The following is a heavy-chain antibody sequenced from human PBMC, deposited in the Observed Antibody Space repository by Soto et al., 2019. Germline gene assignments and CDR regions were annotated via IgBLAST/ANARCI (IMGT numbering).Heavy chain of an antibody. CDR3: AKDQRLGIPGVITYYCGIHV. Sequence: QVQLVESGGGVVQPGRSLRLSCAASGFTFSSYGMHWVRQAPGKGLEWVAVISYDGSNKYYADSVKGRFTISRDNSKNSLYQPSKSLRVADTAVYYCAKDQRLGIPGVITYYCGIHVWGNRTRITDSS. J-gene: IGHJ6*04. D-gene: IGHD3-10*01. CDR2: ISYDGSNK. V-gene: IGHV3-30*18. CDR1: GFTFSSYG.